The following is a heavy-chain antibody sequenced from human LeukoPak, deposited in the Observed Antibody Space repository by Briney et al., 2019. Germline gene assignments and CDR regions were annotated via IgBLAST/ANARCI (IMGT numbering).Heavy chain of an antibody. CDR2: IWYDGSNK. J-gene: IGHJ5*02. D-gene: IGHD3-22*01. V-gene: IGHV3-33*01. Sequence: GGSLRLSCAASGFTFSSYGMHWVRQAPGKGLEWVAVIWYDGSNKYYADSVKGRFTISRDNSKNTLYLQMNSLRAEDTAVYYCARAYYYDSSGSGFDPWGQGTLVTVSS. CDR3: ARAYYYDSSGSGFDP. CDR1: GFTFSSYG.